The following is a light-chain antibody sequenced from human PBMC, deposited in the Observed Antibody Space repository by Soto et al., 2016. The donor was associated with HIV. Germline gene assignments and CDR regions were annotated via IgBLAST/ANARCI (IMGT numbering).Light chain of an antibody. V-gene: IGKV1-5*03. CDR2: LSS. CDR1: QTISTW. CDR3: RQSQSHT. J-gene: IGKJ2*01. Sequence: DIRLTQSPPTLSASVGDTVTITCRASQTISTWLAWYQQRPGKAPKLLMYLSSSLQSGVPSRFSGSGSGTEFTLTITNLQPDDFATYYCRQSQSHTFGLGDHAGDQT.